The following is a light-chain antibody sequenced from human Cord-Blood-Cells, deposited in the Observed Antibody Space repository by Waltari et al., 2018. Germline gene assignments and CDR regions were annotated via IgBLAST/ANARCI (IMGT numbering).Light chain of an antibody. CDR1: SSDVGGYNL. CDR3: CSYAGSSTLV. J-gene: IGLJ2*01. V-gene: IGLV2-23*01. CDR2: EGR. Sequence: QSALTQPASVSGSPGQSITISCTGTSSDVGGYNLVPWYQQHPGKAPKLMIYEGRKRPSGVSNRFSGSKSGNTASLTISGLQAEDEADYYCCSYAGSSTLVFGGGTKLTVL.